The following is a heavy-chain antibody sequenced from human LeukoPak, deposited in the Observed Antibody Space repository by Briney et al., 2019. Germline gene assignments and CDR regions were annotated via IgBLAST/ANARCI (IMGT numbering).Heavy chain of an antibody. V-gene: IGHV3-23*01. CDR1: RFTFSSYG. CDR3: ARNYYYYMDV. Sequence: HPGGSLRLSCEASRFTFSSYGMSWVRQAPGKGLEWVSTISGSGGSTYYADSVKGRFTISRDNSKNTLYLQMNSLRAEDTAVYYCARNYYYYMDVWGKGTTVTVSS. CDR2: ISGSGGST. J-gene: IGHJ6*03.